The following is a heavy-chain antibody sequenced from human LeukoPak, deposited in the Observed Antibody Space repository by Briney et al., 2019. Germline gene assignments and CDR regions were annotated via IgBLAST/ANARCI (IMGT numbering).Heavy chain of an antibody. J-gene: IGHJ4*02. V-gene: IGHV1-69*08. CDR2: INPALKTS. Sequence: SVKVSCKVSGASLTSHIMDWLRQAPGQGLEWMGLINPALKTSNYAQKFQGRVTITAEESTNTAYMELTSLTSDDTAVYYCARVMRERHHFDSWRQGTLVIVSS. CDR1: GASLTSHI. D-gene: IGHD1-26*01. CDR3: ARVMRERHHFDS.